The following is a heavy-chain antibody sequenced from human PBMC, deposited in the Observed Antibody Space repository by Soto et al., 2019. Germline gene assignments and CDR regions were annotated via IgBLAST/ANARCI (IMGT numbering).Heavy chain of an antibody. V-gene: IGHV4-59*01. CDR3: ARDLDLYYFDY. CDR1: GGSISSYY. Sequence: KTSETLSLTCTVSGGSISSYYWSWIRQPPGKGLEWIGYIYCSGSTNYNPSLKSRVTISVDTSKNQFSLKLSSVTAADTAVYYCARDLDLYYFDYWGQGTLVTVSS. J-gene: IGHJ4*02. CDR2: IYCSGST. D-gene: IGHD1-1*01.